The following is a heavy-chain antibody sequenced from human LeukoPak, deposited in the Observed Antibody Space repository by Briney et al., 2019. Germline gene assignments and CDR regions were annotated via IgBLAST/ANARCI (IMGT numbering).Heavy chain of an antibody. V-gene: IGHV3-30*04. Sequence: TGGSLRLSCAASGFTFTNYAIHWVRQAPGKGLEWVSVISFTGGNKYYADSVKGRFTISRDNAKNSLYLQMNSLRAEDTAVYYCAELGITMIGGVWGKGTTVTISS. CDR3: AELGITMIGGV. CDR2: ISFTGGNK. D-gene: IGHD3-10*02. CDR1: GFTFTNYA. J-gene: IGHJ6*04.